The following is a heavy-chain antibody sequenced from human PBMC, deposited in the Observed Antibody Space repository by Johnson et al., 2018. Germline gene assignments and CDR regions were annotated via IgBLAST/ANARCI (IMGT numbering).Heavy chain of an antibody. J-gene: IGHJ3*01. D-gene: IGHD1-1*01. Sequence: QVQLVQSGGGVVQXGRSLRLXCAASGFTFSSYGMHWVRQVPGKGLEWVAVISSAGNNQYYAYSVKGRFPISRENPKNTLFVQMNRLTAEDTAVYYCAREAYTSGRTGVFDVWGQGTMVTVSS. CDR3: AREAYTSGRTGVFDV. V-gene: IGHV3-30*03. CDR1: GFTFSSYG. CDR2: ISSAGNNQ.